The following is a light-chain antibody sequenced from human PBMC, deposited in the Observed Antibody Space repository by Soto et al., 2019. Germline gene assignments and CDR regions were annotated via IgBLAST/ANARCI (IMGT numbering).Light chain of an antibody. V-gene: IGKV3-15*01. Sequence: EIVMTQSPATLSVSPGERATLFCRASQSVRSSLAWYQQKPGRAPRLFIYDASTRATGIPARFSGSGSGTEFTLTISSLESEDFAVYYCQQYNSWPETFGQGTKVDIK. CDR2: DAS. CDR3: QQYNSWPET. J-gene: IGKJ1*01. CDR1: QSVRSS.